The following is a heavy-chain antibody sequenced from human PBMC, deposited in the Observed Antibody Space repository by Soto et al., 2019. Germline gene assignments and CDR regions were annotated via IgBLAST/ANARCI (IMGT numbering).Heavy chain of an antibody. V-gene: IGHV3-30-3*01. J-gene: IGHJ6*02. CDR2: ISSDGSSK. CDR1: GFTFSRYA. Sequence: GGSLRLSCAASGFTFSRYAMHWVRQAPGKGLEWVAVISSDGSSKYYADSVKGRFTVSRDNSKNTLYLQMNSLRAEDTAVYYCARSGGIDYYYYGMDVWGQGTTVTVS. D-gene: IGHD3-10*01. CDR3: ARSGGIDYYYYGMDV.